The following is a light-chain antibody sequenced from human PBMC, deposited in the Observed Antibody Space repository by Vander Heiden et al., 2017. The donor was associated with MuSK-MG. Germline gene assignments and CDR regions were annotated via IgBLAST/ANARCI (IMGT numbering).Light chain of an antibody. Sequence: IQMAQSPSPVSASVADRVTITCRASPGISRGLAGYQQNPGKVPKLLIYAASTMRSEVPSRCSGGGTGVDLTLTITNRQPDDFATYCFEQACSVPNTFGQGTQLEIK. CDR1: PGISRG. J-gene: IGKJ5*01. CDR3: EQACSVPNT. V-gene: IGKV1-12*01. CDR2: AAS.